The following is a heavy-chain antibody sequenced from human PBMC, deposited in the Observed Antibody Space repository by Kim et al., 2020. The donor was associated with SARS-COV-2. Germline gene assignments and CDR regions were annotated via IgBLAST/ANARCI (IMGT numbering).Heavy chain of an antibody. CDR2: IYYSGGT. J-gene: IGHJ6*02. V-gene: IGHV4-39*07. D-gene: IGHD6-13*01. CDR1: GGSISSRTSW. CDR3: AKTVAEQLASMDV. Sequence: SQTLSLTCTVSGGSISSRTSWWGWIRQPPGKGLEWIGDIYYSGGTYYNPSLKSRVTISVDTSKNQFSLKLSSVTAADTALYYCAKTVAEQLASMDVWGQGTTVTVSS.